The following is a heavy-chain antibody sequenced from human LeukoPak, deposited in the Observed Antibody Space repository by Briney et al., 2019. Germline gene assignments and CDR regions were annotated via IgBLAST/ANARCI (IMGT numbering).Heavy chain of an antibody. CDR1: GFTFSSYW. CDR3: ARDQGFDYGSGSYAQFFDY. CDR2: IKQDGSEK. Sequence: GGSLRLSCAASGFTFSSYWMSWVRQAPGKGLEWVANIKQDGSEKYYVDSVKGRFTISRDNAKNSLYLQMNSLRAEDTAVYYCARDQGFDYGSGSYAQFFDYWGQGTLVTVSS. D-gene: IGHD3-10*01. J-gene: IGHJ4*02. V-gene: IGHV3-7*01.